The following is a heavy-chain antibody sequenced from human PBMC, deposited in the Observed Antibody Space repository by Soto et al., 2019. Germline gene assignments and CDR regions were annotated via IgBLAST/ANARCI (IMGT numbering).Heavy chain of an antibody. CDR1: GGSISSSSYY. V-gene: IGHV4-39*01. Sequence: SETLSLTCTVSGGSISSSSYYCGWIRQPPGKGLEWIGSIYYSGSTYYNPSLKSRVTISVDPYKNQFSLKLSSVTAANTAVYYCARRSSAWYMGLDYGGQGNLVT. D-gene: IGHD6-19*01. J-gene: IGHJ4*02. CDR2: IYYSGST. CDR3: ARRSSAWYMGLDY.